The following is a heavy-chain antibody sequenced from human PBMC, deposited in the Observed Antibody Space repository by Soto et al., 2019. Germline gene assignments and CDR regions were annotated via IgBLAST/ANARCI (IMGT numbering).Heavy chain of an antibody. CDR1: GYTFTSYY. D-gene: IGHD3-16*01. CDR2: INPSGVST. Sequence: QVQLVQSGAEVKKPGASVKVSCKASGYTFTSYYMHWVRQAPGQGLEWMGIINPSGVSTSYAQKFQCRVSMTSDTSTSTVYMELSSLRSEDTAGYYCALDRDYDYVWGGQGTLVTVSS. V-gene: IGHV1-46*01. J-gene: IGHJ4*02. CDR3: ALDRDYDYVW.